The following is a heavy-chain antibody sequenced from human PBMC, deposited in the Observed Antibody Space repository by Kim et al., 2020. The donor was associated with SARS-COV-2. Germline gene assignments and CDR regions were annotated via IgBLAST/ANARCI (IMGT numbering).Heavy chain of an antibody. Sequence: TSDAQKFQGRVTMTRDTSTSTVYMELSSLRSEDTAVYYCARASGTAAGDYWGQGTLVTVSS. J-gene: IGHJ4*02. CDR3: ARASGTAAGDY. V-gene: IGHV1-46*01. D-gene: IGHD3-10*01. CDR2: T.